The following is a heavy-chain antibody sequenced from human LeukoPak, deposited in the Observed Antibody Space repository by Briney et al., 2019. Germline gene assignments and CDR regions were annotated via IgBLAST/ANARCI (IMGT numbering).Heavy chain of an antibody. CDR3: ARGDSFYYYFDV. CDR2: IYTAGST. V-gene: IGHV4-59*02. Sequence: SETLSLTCTVSGGSVTSYYWSWIRQPPGKGLEWIGYIYTAGSTNYNPSLKSRVSISVDTSKNQFSLRLSSVTAADTAVYYCARGDSFYYYFDVWGRGTTVTVSS. J-gene: IGHJ6*03. CDR1: GGSVTSYY.